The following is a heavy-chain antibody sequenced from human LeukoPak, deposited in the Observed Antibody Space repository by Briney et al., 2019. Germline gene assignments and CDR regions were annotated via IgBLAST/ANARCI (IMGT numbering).Heavy chain of an antibody. CDR3: ARGGPYGNDAFDI. J-gene: IGHJ3*02. CDR2: IKQDGSEK. CDR1: GFTFSSYW. D-gene: IGHD4-17*01. V-gene: IGHV3-7*01. Sequence: GGSLRLSCAASGFTFSSYWMSWVRQAPGKGLEWVANIKQDGSEKYYVDSVKGRFTISRDNAKNSLYLQMNSLRAEDTAVYYCARGGPYGNDAFDIWGQGTMLTVSS.